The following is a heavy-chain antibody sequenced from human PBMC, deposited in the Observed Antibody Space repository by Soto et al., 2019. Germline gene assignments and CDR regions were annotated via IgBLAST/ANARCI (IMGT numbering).Heavy chain of an antibody. D-gene: IGHD2-15*01. CDR1: GGSISSSNYY. Sequence: KPSETLSLTCTVSGGSISSSNYYWGWIRQPPGKGLEWIGSIYYSGTTYYNPSLKSRVTIFVDTSKNQLSLKLTSVTAADTAVYYCARGGDIVSAVRINWFDPWGQGTLVTVSS. CDR3: ARGGDIVSAVRINWFDP. J-gene: IGHJ5*02. V-gene: IGHV4-39*01. CDR2: IYYSGTT.